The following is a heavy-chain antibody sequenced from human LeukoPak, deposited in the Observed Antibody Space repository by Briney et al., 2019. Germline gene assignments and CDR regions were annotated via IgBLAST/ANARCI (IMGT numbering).Heavy chain of an antibody. CDR2: ISYGGGNK. D-gene: IGHD3-3*01. CDR3: ARVDIRSYDFWSGYDY. V-gene: IGHV3-30-3*01. CDR1: GFTFSSYN. J-gene: IGHJ4*02. Sequence: GGSLRLSCAASGFTFSSYNMNWVRQAPGKGLEWVTFISYGGGNKYYSDSVKGRFTISRDNSKNTVYLQMNSLRVEDTALYYCARVDIRSYDFWSGYDYWGQGTLVTVSS.